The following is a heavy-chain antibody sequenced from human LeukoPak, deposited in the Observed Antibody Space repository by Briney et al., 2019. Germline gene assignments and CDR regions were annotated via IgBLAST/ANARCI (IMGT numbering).Heavy chain of an antibody. D-gene: IGHD3-22*01. CDR1: DDSFTDYF. Sequence: SETLSLTCTVSDDSFTDYFWSWIRQPPGKGLERIAHVHYSGSTKSSPSLRSRVTTSVDTSKKQFSLKLSSVTAADAAVYYCARHDNRGFYSLFYWGRGTLVTVSS. CDR2: VHYSGST. CDR3: ARHDNRGFYSLFY. J-gene: IGHJ4*02. V-gene: IGHV4-59*08.